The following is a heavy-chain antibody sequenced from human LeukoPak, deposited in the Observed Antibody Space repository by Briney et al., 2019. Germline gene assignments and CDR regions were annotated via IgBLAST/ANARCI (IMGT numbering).Heavy chain of an antibody. CDR3: ARAAPEELWFGDKGYYYYMDV. V-gene: IGHV3-20*04. J-gene: IGHJ6*03. CDR1: GFTFDDYG. D-gene: IGHD3-10*01. Sequence: RSGGSLRLSCAASGFTFDDYGMSWVRQAPGKGLEWVSGIIWSGGSTGYADSVKGRFTISRDNAKNSLFLQMNSLRAEDTALYYCARAAPEELWFGDKGYYYYMDVWGKGTTVTVSS. CDR2: IIWSGGST.